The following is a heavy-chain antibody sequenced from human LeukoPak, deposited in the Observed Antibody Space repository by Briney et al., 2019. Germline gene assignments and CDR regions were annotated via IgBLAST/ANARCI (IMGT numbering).Heavy chain of an antibody. CDR1: GYTFTGYY. Sequence: GASVKVSCKASGYTFTGYYMHWVRPAPGQGLGWMGWINPNSGGTNYAQKFQGRVTVTRDTSISTAYMELSRLRSDDTAVYYCARDYGYYCSGSYYREYNWFDPWGQGTLVTVSS. CDR3: ARDYGYYCSGSYYREYNWFDP. J-gene: IGHJ5*02. V-gene: IGHV1-2*02. D-gene: IGHD3-10*01. CDR2: INPNSGGT.